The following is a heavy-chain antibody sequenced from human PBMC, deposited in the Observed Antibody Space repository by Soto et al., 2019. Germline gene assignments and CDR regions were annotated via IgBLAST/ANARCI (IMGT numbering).Heavy chain of an antibody. J-gene: IGHJ4*02. CDR2: INPILSMS. V-gene: IGHV1-69*02. CDR1: GNTFTFYS. Sequence: QVQLVQSGAEVKKPGSSVRVSCKASGNTFTFYSINWVRQAPGLGLEWMARINPILSMSTYAQRFQGRVTMTADKSTSTGYMELSSLRSEDTAMYYCASIYGSGYRAFDYWGQGALVTVSS. CDR3: ASIYGSGYRAFDY. D-gene: IGHD3-10*01.